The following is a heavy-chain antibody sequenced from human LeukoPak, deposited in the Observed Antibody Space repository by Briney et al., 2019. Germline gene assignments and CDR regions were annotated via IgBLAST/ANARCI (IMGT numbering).Heavy chain of an antibody. CDR1: GGSFSGYY. CDR3: ARGERGVRGVPNKALHFDY. CDR2: INQSGSA. V-gene: IGHV4-34*01. Sequence: SETLSLTCAVYGGSFSGYYWTWIRQPPGKGLEWIGEINQSGSANYNPSLKSRVTISKDMSKKQFSLKLTSVTAEDTAVYYCARGERGVRGVPNKALHFDYWGQGTLVTVSS. D-gene: IGHD3-10*01. J-gene: IGHJ4*02.